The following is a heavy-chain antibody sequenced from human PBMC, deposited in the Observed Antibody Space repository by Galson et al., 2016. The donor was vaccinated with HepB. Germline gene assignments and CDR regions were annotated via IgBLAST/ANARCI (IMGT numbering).Heavy chain of an antibody. CDR1: GFTFRNYA. CDR3: AREGSLSPDYFYGIDV. J-gene: IGHJ6*02. D-gene: IGHD3-10*01. Sequence: SLRLSCAASGFTFRNYAMYWVRQAPGKGLEWVAVISYDGSNKYYADSVKGRFTISRDNSKNTQYLQMDSLRAEDTAVYYCAREGSLSPDYFYGIDVWGQGTTVTV. CDR2: ISYDGSNK. V-gene: IGHV3-30*04.